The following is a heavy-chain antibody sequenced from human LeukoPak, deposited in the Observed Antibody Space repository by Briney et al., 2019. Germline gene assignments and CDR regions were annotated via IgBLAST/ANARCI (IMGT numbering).Heavy chain of an antibody. V-gene: IGHV3-21*01. CDR2: ISSSSSYI. CDR1: GFTFSSYW. J-gene: IGHJ4*02. Sequence: PGGSLRLSCAASGFTFSSYWMTWVRQAPGKGLEWVSSISSSSSYIYYADSVKGRFAISRDNAKNSLYLQMNSLRAEDTAVYYCARDPADYGDYKNWGQGTLVTVSS. D-gene: IGHD4-17*01. CDR3: ARDPADYGDYKN.